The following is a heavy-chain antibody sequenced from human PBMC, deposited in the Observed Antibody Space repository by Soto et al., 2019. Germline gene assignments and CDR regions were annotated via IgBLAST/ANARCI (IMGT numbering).Heavy chain of an antibody. CDR2: VYYTGST. D-gene: IGHD6-19*01. CDR1: GGSISGSY. J-gene: IGHJ4*02. Sequence: PSETLSLTSSVSGGSISGSYWSGIRQSPGKGREWLGYVYYTGSTNYSPSLRSRVSISVDTSKNEFSLRLSSVTAADTAVYFCARRVAVPGAHIDYWGQGTQVTVFS. V-gene: IGHV4-59*01. CDR3: ARRVAVPGAHIDY.